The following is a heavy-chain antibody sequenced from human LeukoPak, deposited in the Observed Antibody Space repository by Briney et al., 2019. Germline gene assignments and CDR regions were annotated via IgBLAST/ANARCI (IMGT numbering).Heavy chain of an antibody. V-gene: IGHV3-49*04. J-gene: IGHJ4*02. CDR1: GFTFGDYA. Sequence: PGGSLRLSCTASGFTFGDYAMSWVRQAPGKGLEWVGFIRSKAYGGTTEYAASVKGRFTISRDDSKGIAYLQMDSLKTEDTAVYYCTSIPITIFGVIDYWGQGTLVTVSS. CDR2: IRSKAYGGTT. CDR3: TSIPITIFGVIDY. D-gene: IGHD3-3*01.